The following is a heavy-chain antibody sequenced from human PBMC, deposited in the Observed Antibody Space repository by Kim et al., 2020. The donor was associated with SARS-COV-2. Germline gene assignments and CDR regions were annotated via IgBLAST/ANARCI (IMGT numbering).Heavy chain of an antibody. D-gene: IGHD1-26*01. CDR2: VWYDGSQK. J-gene: IGHJ6*02. V-gene: IGHV3-33*06. Sequence: GGSLRLSCAASGFTFRSYAIHWVRQAPGKGLEWVAVVWYDGSQKYYADSVKGRFTISRDNSKSTLYLQMNSLRVEDTAVYYCAKEGGSYKDYYGMDVWGQGTTVTVSS. CDR1: GFTFRSYA. CDR3: AKEGGSYKDYYGMDV.